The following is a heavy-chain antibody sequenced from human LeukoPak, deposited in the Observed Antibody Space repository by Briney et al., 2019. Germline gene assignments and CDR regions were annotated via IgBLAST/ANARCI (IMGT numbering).Heavy chain of an antibody. CDR2: ISGSGGST. Sequence: GGSLRLSCAASGFTFSSYGMSWVRQAPGKGLEWVSAISGSGGSTYYADSVRGRFTISRDNSKNTLYLQMNSLRAEDTAVYYCAKVSKGKQLVPGSLFDPWGQGTLVTVSS. CDR3: AKVSKGKQLVPGSLFDP. CDR1: GFTFSSYG. V-gene: IGHV3-23*01. J-gene: IGHJ5*02. D-gene: IGHD6-13*01.